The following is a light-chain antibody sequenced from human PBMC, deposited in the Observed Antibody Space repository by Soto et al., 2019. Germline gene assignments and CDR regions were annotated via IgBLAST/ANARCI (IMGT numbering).Light chain of an antibody. J-gene: IGLJ1*01. CDR2: TNS. CDR1: SSNLGTNY. CDR3: AAWDDSLSGYV. V-gene: IGLV1-47*02. Sequence: QSVLTQPPSASGTPGQRVTISCSGSSSNLGTNYVYWYQQLPGTAPKLLIYTNSQRPSGVPDRFSGSKSGTSASLAISGLRSEDEDDYYCAAWDDSLSGYVFGTGTKLTVL.